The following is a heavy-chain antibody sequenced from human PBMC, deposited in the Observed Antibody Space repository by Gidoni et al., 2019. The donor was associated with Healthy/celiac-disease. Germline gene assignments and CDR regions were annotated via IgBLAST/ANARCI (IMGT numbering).Heavy chain of an antibody. V-gene: IGHV3-7*04. CDR3: ARAPLYNWNYLKAFDI. Sequence: EVQLVESGGGLVHPGGSLRLSCAASGFTFSSYWMSWVRQAPGKGLEWVANIKQDGSEKYYVESGKGRFTISRDNAKNSLYLQMNSLRAEDTAVYYCARAPLYNWNYLKAFDIWGQGTMVTVSS. CDR1: GFTFSSYW. D-gene: IGHD1-7*01. CDR2: IKQDGSEK. J-gene: IGHJ3*02.